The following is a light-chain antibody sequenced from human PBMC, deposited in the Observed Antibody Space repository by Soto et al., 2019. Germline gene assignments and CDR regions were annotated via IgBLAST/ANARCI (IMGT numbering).Light chain of an antibody. V-gene: IGKV1-27*01. J-gene: IGKJ3*01. Sequence: DIQMTQSPSSLSASVGDRVTITCRASQGIRNSLAWYQQKPEKVPKLLISGAFTLQSGVTPLFRCSVSGTDFTLTISGQQSEVVATYYCQNNIGAPYTFGPGTKVEIK. CDR3: QNNIGAPYT. CDR2: GAF. CDR1: QGIRNS.